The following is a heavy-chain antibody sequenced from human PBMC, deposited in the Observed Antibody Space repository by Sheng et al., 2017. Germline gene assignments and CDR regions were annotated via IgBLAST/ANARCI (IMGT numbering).Heavy chain of an antibody. CDR2: MYHSGNT. J-gene: IGHJ5*02. Sequence: QVQLQESGPGLVKPSETLALTCTVSGYSINSGYYWAWIRQPPGKGPEWIGSMYHSGNTYYNPSLKSRVTISLDTSKNQFSLKLSSVTARDTAIYYCARDLEEYCGGGICYGGWFDPWGQGTLVTVSS. CDR3: ARDLEEYCGGGICYGGWFDP. V-gene: IGHV4-38-2*02. D-gene: IGHD2-15*01. CDR1: GYSINSGYY.